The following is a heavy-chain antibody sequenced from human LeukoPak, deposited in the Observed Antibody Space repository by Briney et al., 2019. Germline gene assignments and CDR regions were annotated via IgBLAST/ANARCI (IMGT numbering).Heavy chain of an antibody. V-gene: IGHV4-61*03. J-gene: IGHJ4*02. Sequence: SETLSLTCTVSGGSISSSSHYWSWIRQPPGKGLEWIGYIHYSGTTNYNPSLKSRVTISVDTSKNHFSLKLTSMTAADTAVFYCARVSGSYDYFDYWGQGTLVTVSS. CDR2: IHYSGTT. D-gene: IGHD1-26*01. CDR3: ARVSGSYDYFDY. CDR1: GGSISSSSHY.